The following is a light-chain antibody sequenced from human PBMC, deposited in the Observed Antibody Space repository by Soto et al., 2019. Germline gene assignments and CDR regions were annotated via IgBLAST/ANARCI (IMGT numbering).Light chain of an antibody. CDR1: QSITSNY. CDR3: QQYGRSPYT. J-gene: IGKJ2*01. V-gene: IGKV3-20*01. Sequence: EIVLTQSPGTLSLSPGERATLSCRASQSITSNYLAWYQQKPGQAPRLLVYAVSGWPNGIPDRFSGSGSGTDFTLTISRLEPEDLALYYCQQYGRSPYTFGQGTQLEIK. CDR2: AVS.